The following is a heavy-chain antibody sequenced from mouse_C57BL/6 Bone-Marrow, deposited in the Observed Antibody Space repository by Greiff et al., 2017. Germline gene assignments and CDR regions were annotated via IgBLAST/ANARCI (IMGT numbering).Heavy chain of an antibody. CDR3: ARAATYGKYFFYAMDY. D-gene: IGHD2-1*01. CDR1: GFTFSDYG. V-gene: IGHV5-17*01. CDR2: ISSGSSTI. J-gene: IGHJ4*01. Sequence: EVQRVESGGGLVKPGGSLKLSCAASGFTFSDYGMHWVRQAPEKGLEWVAYISSGSSTIYYADTVKGRFTISRDNAKNTLFLQMTSLRSEDTAMYYCARAATYGKYFFYAMDYWGQGTSVTVSS.